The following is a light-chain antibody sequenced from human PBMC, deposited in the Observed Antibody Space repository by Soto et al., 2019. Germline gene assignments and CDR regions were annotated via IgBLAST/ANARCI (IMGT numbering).Light chain of an antibody. V-gene: IGKV3-20*01. CDR3: QQYGSSHPQFT. CDR1: QSVSSTY. CDR2: GAS. Sequence: EIVLTQSPGTLSLSPGERATLSCRASQSVSSTYLAWYQQKPGQAPRLLFYGASSRATGIPDRFSGSGSGTDFTLTISRLEPEDFAVYYCQQYGSSHPQFTFGPGTKVDIK. J-gene: IGKJ3*01.